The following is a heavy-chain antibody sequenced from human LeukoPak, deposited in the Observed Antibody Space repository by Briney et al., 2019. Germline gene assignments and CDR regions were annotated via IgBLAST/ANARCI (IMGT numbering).Heavy chain of an antibody. Sequence: ASVKVSCKASGYTFTDYYMHWVRQAPGQGLEGMRWINPNSGGTNYAQKFQGRVTMTRDTSISTAYMELSRLRSDDTAVYYCARDQGKDYYYYYYYMDVWGKGTTVTVSS. D-gene: IGHD3-16*01. J-gene: IGHJ6*03. V-gene: IGHV1-2*02. CDR2: INPNSGGT. CDR3: ARDQGKDYYYYYYYMDV. CDR1: GYTFTDYY.